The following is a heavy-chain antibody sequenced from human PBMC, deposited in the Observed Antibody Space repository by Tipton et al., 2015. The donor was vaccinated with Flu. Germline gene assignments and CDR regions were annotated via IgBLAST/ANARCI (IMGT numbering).Heavy chain of an antibody. CDR2: IYTSGTT. CDR3: ARLSYYDVDLKNFYFDY. V-gene: IGHV4-4*07. Sequence: TLSLTCTVSGDSTSSDHWNWIRQPAGKGLEWIGRIYTSGTTYYNPSLKSRVTISVDTSKSQFSLMLRSVTAADTAVYYCARLSYYDVDLKNFYFDYWGQGALVTVSS. CDR1: GDSTSSDH. D-gene: IGHD3-10*02. J-gene: IGHJ4*02.